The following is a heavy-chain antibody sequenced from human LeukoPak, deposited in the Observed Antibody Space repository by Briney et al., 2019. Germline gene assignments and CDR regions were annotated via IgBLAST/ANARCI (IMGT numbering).Heavy chain of an antibody. J-gene: IGHJ4*02. CDR1: GFTFSDFS. CDR3: VRLRRNSDSSGYYYYYDY. Sequence: GGSLRLSCAASGFTFSDFSINWVRQAPGKGLEWVSSINPTSTSIYYADSLRGRFIISRDDAKNSLYLQMNSLRAEDTAVYYCVRLRRNSDSSGYYYYYDYWGQGTLVTVSS. CDR2: INPTSTSI. V-gene: IGHV3-21*01. D-gene: IGHD3-22*01.